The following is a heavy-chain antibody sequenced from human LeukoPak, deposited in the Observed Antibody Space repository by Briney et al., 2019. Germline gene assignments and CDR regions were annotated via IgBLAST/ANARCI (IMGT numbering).Heavy chain of an antibody. J-gene: IGHJ6*02. D-gene: IGHD3-16*01. V-gene: IGHV3-7*03. CDR1: GFTFSSYW. Sequence: GGSLRLSCAASGFTFSSYWMDWARQAPGKGLEWVASINHNGNVNYYVDSVKGRFTISRDNAKNSLYLQMSSLRAEDTAVYFCARGGGLDVWGQGATVTVSS. CDR2: INHNGNVN. CDR3: ARGGGLDV.